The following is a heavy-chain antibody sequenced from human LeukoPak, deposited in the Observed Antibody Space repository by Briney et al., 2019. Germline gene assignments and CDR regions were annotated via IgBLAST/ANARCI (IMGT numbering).Heavy chain of an antibody. D-gene: IGHD6-13*01. Sequence: WASVKVSCKASGYTFTNFVIHWVRQAPGQRLEWLGWINPSNDDTKYSQKFQGRVTITRDTSASTAYMELSSLRSEDTALYYCARDQIGVAAAAYWGQGTLATVSS. CDR2: INPSNDDT. CDR3: ARDQIGVAAAAY. CDR1: GYTFTNFV. V-gene: IGHV1-3*01. J-gene: IGHJ4*02.